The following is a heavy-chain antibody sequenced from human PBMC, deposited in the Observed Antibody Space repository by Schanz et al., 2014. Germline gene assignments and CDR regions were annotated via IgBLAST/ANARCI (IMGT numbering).Heavy chain of an antibody. CDR3: AKDPSHGDYDYSFDY. CDR2: ISGSGGST. CDR1: GFTFSNYG. V-gene: IGHV3-23*04. D-gene: IGHD3-22*01. J-gene: IGHJ4*02. Sequence: VQLVESGGGVVQFGRSLRLSCVASGFTFSNYGMHWVRQAPGKGLEWVSAISGSGGSTYYADSVKGRFTISRDNSKNTLYLQMNSLRAEDTAVYYCAKDPSHGDYDYSFDYWGQGTLVTVSS.